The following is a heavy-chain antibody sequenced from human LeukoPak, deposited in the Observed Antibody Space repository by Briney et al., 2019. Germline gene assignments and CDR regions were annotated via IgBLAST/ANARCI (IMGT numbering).Heavy chain of an antibody. CDR2: IYYSGST. Sequence: SETLSLTCTVSGGSISSSSYYWGWIRQPPGKGLEWIGSIYYSGSTYYNPSLKSRVTISVDTSKNQFSLKLSSVTAADTAVYYCARGGGYSGYDYYYWGQGTLVTVSS. D-gene: IGHD5-12*01. V-gene: IGHV4-39*07. J-gene: IGHJ4*02. CDR1: GGSISSSSYY. CDR3: ARGGGYSGYDYYY.